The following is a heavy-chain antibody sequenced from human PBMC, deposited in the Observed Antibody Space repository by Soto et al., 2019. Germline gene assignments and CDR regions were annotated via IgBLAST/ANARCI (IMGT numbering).Heavy chain of an antibody. Sequence: SETLSLTCSVSGFSISSYYWSWIRQPPGKGLEWIAYIFYSVTSYNPSLKSRVSISLDTSKNQFSLRLSSVTAVVTAVYYCTRVARFGIKQWLTYWGQGTLVTVS. V-gene: IGHV4-59*01. CDR3: TRVARFGIKQWLTY. CDR2: IFYSVT. D-gene: IGHD6-19*01. CDR1: GFSISSYY. J-gene: IGHJ4*02.